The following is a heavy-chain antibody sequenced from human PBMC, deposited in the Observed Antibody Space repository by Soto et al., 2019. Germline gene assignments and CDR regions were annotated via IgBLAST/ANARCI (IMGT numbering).Heavy chain of an antibody. J-gene: IGHJ6*02. D-gene: IGHD3-22*01. Sequence: PSETLSLTCAVSGYSISSCYYWGWIRQPPGKGLEWIGSIYHSGSTYYNPSLKSRVTISVDTSKNQFSLKLSSVTAADTAVYYCVIGGYYYDSSGSYQGYYYYGMDVWGQGTTVTVSS. V-gene: IGHV4-38-2*01. CDR2: IYHSGST. CDR1: GYSISSCYY. CDR3: VIGGYYYDSSGSYQGYYYYGMDV.